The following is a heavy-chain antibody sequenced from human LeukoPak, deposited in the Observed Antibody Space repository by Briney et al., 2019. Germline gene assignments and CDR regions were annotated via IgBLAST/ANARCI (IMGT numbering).Heavy chain of an antibody. CDR1: GFTFSTYW. CDR3: AREPSYSSSWYTSCDY. V-gene: IGHV3-7*01. J-gene: IGHJ4*02. D-gene: IGHD6-13*01. CDR2: IKQDGSEK. Sequence: PGGSLRLSCAASGFTFSTYWMSWVRQAPGKGLEWVANIKQDGSEKYYVDSVKGRFTISRDNAKNSLYLEMNSLRAEDTAVYYCAREPSYSSSWYTSCDYWGQGTPVTVSS.